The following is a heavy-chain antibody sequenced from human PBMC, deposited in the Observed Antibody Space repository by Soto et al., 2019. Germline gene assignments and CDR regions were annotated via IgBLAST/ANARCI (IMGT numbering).Heavy chain of an antibody. V-gene: IGHV1-18*01. J-gene: IGHJ5*01. CDR2: INPYNGNR. CDR3: ARDSLRGYDNSGFYS. CDR1: GYRFSSYG. Sequence: QVQLVQSGAELRKPGASVKVSCKGSGYRFSSYGINWVRQAPGQGLEWMGWINPYNGNRNYAQKFEDRVTMTTVTSANTAYMELRSLKSDDTATYYCARDSLRGYDNSGFYSWGQGTLVNVSS. D-gene: IGHD3-22*01.